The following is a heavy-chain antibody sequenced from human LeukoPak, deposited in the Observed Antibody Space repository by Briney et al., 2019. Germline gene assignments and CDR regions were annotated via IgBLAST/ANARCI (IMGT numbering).Heavy chain of an antibody. V-gene: IGHV3-30*02. D-gene: IGHD3-10*01. J-gene: IGHJ4*02. CDR2: IRNDGSDK. CDR3: AKDRAFGQFLWGNDY. Sequence: GGSLRLSCAASRFTFNKYGMHWVRQAPGRGLEWVAFIRNDGSDKYYAVSVKGRFTISRDNSKNTLYLQMNSLRAEDTALYYCAKDRAFGQFLWGNDYWGQGTLVTVSS. CDR1: RFTFNKYG.